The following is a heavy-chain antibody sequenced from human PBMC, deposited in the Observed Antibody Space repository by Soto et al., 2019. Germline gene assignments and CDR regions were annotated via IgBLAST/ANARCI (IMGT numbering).Heavy chain of an antibody. CDR1: GGSISSGGYS. D-gene: IGHD2-2*02. CDR3: ARAFLRMRSTSSTSRYTGGNWFDP. J-gene: IGHJ5*02. Sequence: LSFTCAVSGGSISSGGYSWSWIRQPPGKGLXWIGYIYHSGSTYYNPSLKSRVTISVDRSKNQFSLKLSSVTAADTAVDYCARAFLRMRSTSSTSRYTGGNWFDPWGQGTLVTVSS. V-gene: IGHV4-30-2*01. CDR2: IYHSGST.